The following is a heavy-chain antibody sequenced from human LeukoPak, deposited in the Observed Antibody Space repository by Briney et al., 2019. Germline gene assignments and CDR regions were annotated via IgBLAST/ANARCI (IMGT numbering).Heavy chain of an antibody. CDR2: IYYSGST. CDR3: ARGSSTIDGYNPPADAFDI. Sequence: PSETLSLTCTVSGGSISSSSYYWGWIRQPPGKGLEWIGSIYYSGSTYYNPSLKSRVTISVDTSKNQFSLKLSSVTAADTAVYYCARGSSTIDGYNPPADAFDIWGQGTMVTVSS. V-gene: IGHV4-39*07. CDR1: GGSISSSSYY. J-gene: IGHJ3*02. D-gene: IGHD5-24*01.